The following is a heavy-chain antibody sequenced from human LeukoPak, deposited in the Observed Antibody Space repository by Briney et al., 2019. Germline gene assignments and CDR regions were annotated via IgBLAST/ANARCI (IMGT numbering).Heavy chain of an antibody. V-gene: IGHV4-4*07. CDR2: MYTSGNT. CDR1: GGSISSYF. D-gene: IGHD2-15*01. Sequence: SETLSLTCTVSGGSISSYFWSWIRQPAGKGLEWIGRMYTSGNTNYNPSLKSRVTISVDTSTNQFSLKVTSVTAADSAVYYCARTTRYCSGGSCYGAVENFDYWGQGTLVTVSS. CDR3: ARTTRYCSGGSCYGAVENFDY. J-gene: IGHJ4*02.